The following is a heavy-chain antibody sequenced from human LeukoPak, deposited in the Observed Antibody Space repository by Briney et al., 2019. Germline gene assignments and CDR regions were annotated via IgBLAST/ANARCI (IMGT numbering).Heavy chain of an antibody. CDR1: GGSFSGYY. CDR2: INHSGST. Sequence: SETLSLTCAVYGGSFSGYYWGWIRQPPGKGLEWIGEINHSGSTNYNPSLKSRVTISVDTSKNQFSLKLSSVTAADTAVYYCARGHYYDSSGYPNWFDPWGQGTLVTVSS. CDR3: ARGHYYDSSGYPNWFDP. V-gene: IGHV4-34*01. J-gene: IGHJ5*02. D-gene: IGHD3-22*01.